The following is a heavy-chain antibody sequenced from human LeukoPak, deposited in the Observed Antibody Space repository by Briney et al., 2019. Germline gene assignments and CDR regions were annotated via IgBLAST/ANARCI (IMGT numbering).Heavy chain of an antibody. V-gene: IGHV4-59*01. CDR3: ARVLLSIYDFWSGYSNWFDP. J-gene: IGHJ5*02. CDR1: GGSISSYY. D-gene: IGHD3-3*01. Sequence: KPSETLSLTCTVSGGSISSYYWSWLRQPPGKGLEWIGYIYYSGSTNYNPSLKSRVTISVDTSKNQFSLKLSSVTAADTAVYYCARVLLSIYDFWSGYSNWFDPWGQGTLVTVSS. CDR2: IYYSGST.